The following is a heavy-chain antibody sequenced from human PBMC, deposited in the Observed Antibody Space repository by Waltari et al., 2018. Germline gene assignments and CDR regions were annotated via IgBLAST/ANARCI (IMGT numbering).Heavy chain of an antibody. CDR1: GGTFSSYP. V-gene: IGHV1-69*05. CDR2: IIPIVGTA. J-gene: IGHJ4*02. CDR3: ARASVVTVGGPPIFDY. Sequence: QLQLVHSGAVVLKPCSSVKVSYKASGGTFSSYPVSCVHQAPGQGLEWRGGIIPIVGTANYAQKFQGRGTITTDESTSTAYMELSSLRCEGTAVYYCARASVVTVGGPPIFDYWGQGTLVTVSS. D-gene: IGHD2-15*01.